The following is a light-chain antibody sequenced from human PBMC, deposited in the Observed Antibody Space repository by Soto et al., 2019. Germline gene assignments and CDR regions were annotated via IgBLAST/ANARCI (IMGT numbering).Light chain of an antibody. J-gene: IGLJ1*01. CDR3: NSYTTSSTYV. V-gene: IGLV2-14*01. CDR1: SSDVGSYNR. Sequence: QSALTQPASVSGSPGQSITISCTGTSSDVGSYNRVFWYQQPPGTAPKLMIYEVSNRPSGVSNRFSGSKSGNTASLTISGLQAEDEGDYFCNSYTTSSTYVFGTGTKVTVL. CDR2: EVS.